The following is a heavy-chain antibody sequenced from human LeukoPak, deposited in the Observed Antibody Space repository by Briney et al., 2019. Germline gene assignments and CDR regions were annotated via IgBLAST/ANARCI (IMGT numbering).Heavy chain of an antibody. D-gene: IGHD5-12*01. CDR3: ARDEGGGYDTYFDY. J-gene: IGHJ4*02. V-gene: IGHV3-21*01. CDR1: GFTFSSYR. CDR2: ISSSSSYI. Sequence: GGSLRLSCAASGFTFSSYRMNWVRQAPGKGMEWVSSISSSSSYIYYADSVKGRFTISRDNAKNSLYLQMNSLRAEDTAVYYCARDEGGGYDTYFDYWGQGTLVTVSS.